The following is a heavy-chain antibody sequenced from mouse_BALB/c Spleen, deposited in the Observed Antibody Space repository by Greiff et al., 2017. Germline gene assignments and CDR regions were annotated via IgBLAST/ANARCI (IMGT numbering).Heavy chain of an antibody. Sequence: EVMLVESGPSLVKPSQTLSLTCSVTGDSITSGYWNWIRKFPGNKLEYMGYISYSGSTYYNPSLKSRISITRDTSKNQYYLQLNSVTTEDTATYYCARIRYDGYAMDYWGQGTSVTVSS. CDR2: ISYSGST. J-gene: IGHJ4*01. D-gene: IGHD2-14*01. V-gene: IGHV3-8*02. CDR1: GDSITSGY. CDR3: ARIRYDGYAMDY.